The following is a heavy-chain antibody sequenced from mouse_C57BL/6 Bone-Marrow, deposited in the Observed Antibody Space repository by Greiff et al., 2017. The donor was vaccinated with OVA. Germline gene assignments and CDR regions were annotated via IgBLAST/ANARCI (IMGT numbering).Heavy chain of an antibody. Sequence: EVQLQQSGAELVRPGASVKMSCKTSGYTFTSYGINWVKQRPGQGLEWIGYIYTGNGYTEYNEKFKGKATLTSDTSSSTAYMQLSSLTSEDSAVYYCASGDTAWGDYWGQGTSVTVSA. D-gene: IGHD5-1-1*01. V-gene: IGHV1-58*01. CDR3: ASGDTAWGDY. CDR2: IYTGNGYT. CDR1: GYTFTSYG. J-gene: IGHJ4*01.